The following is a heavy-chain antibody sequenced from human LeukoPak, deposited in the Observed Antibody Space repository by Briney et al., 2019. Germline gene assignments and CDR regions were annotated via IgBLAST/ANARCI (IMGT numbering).Heavy chain of an antibody. Sequence: GGSLRLSCAASGFTFSAYVMSWVRQAPGKGLEWVSVISGSGGYRYYVDSVKGRFTISKDNSKNTLSLQMDSLRADDTAVYYCAKSPDYYESGGLDYWGQGIRVTVSS. CDR1: GFTFSAYV. J-gene: IGHJ4*02. CDR2: ISGSGGYR. D-gene: IGHD3-22*01. V-gene: IGHV3-23*01. CDR3: AKSPDYYESGGLDY.